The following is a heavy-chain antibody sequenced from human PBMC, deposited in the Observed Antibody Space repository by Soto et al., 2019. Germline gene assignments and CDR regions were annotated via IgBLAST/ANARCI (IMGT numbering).Heavy chain of an antibody. V-gene: IGHV3-23*01. J-gene: IGHJ4*02. CDR2: MSGSSSTT. CDR3: AKNQERELPRVIDF. Sequence: GGSLRLSCATSGLTFSNYAMSWVRQAPGGGLERVSSMSGSSSTTYYADSVRGRFTISRDRSKNTLYLQMSSLRAEDTALYYCAKNQERELPRVIDFWGQGTLVTVSS. CDR1: GLTFSNYA. D-gene: IGHD1-7*01.